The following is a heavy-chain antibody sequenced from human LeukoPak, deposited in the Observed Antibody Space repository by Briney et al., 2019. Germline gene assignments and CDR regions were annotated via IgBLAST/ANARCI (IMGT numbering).Heavy chain of an antibody. J-gene: IGHJ4*02. CDR3: ARLKMGITGTHFDY. D-gene: IGHD1-20*01. V-gene: IGHV4-59*08. Sequence: SETLSLTCTVSGGSISSYYWRWIRQPPGKGLEWIGYIYYSGSTNYNPSLKSRVTISVDTSKNQFSLKLSSVTAADTAVYYCARLKMGITGTHFDYWGQGTLVTVSS. CDR1: GGSISSYY. CDR2: IYYSGST.